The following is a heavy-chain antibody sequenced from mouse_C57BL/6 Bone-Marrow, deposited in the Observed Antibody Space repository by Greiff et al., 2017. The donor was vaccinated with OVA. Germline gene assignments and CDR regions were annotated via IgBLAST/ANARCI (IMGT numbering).Heavy chain of an antibody. Sequence: QVQLKESGAELVRPGTSVKMSCKASGYTFTNYWIGWAKQRPGHGLEWIGDIYPGGGYTNYNEKFKGKATLTADKSSSTAYMQFSSLTSEDSAIYYCARRDGYYPWYAYWGRGTLVTVSA. CDR2: IYPGGGYT. CDR1: GYTFTNYW. V-gene: IGHV1-63*01. CDR3: ARRDGYYPWYAY. J-gene: IGHJ3*01. D-gene: IGHD2-3*01.